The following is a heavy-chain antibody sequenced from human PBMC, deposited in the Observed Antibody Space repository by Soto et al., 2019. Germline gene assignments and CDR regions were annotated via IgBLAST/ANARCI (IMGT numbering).Heavy chain of an antibody. V-gene: IGHV4-34*01. CDR1: GGSFSGYI. CDR2: INHSGSA. D-gene: IGHD2-2*03. CDR3: ARLNGYCVSTGCHGYYGMDV. Sequence: PSETLSLTCDVYGGSFSGYIWTWIRQTPGKGLHWIGQINHSGSANYNPSLKSRVTISVHTSNSQFSLELSSVTAADTAVYYCARLNGYCVSTGCHGYYGMDVWGQGTTVTVSS. J-gene: IGHJ6*02.